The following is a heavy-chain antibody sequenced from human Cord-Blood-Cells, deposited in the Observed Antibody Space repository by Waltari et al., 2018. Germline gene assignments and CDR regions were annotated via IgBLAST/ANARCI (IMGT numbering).Heavy chain of an antibody. Sequence: QVQLQQWGAGLLKPSETLSLTCAVYGGSFSGYYWSWIRQPPGKGLEWIGEINHSGSTNYNPSLKSRVTKSVDTSKNQFSLKLSSVTAADTAVYYCARGGWNYDFDYWGQGTLVTVSS. CDR3: ARGGWNYDFDY. CDR2: INHSGST. CDR1: GGSFSGYY. V-gene: IGHV4-34*01. D-gene: IGHD1-7*01. J-gene: IGHJ4*02.